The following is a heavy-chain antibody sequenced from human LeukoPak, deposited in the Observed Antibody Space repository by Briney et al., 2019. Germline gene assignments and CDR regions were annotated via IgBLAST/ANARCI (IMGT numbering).Heavy chain of an antibody. V-gene: IGHV4-34*01. Sequence: SETLSLTCAVYGGSFSGYYWSWIRQPPGKGLEWIGEINHSGSTNYNPSLKSRVTISVDTSKNQFSLKLSSVTAADTAVYYCARGRGVGQEVSVWGQGTLVTVSS. CDR2: INHSGST. J-gene: IGHJ4*02. CDR1: GGSFSGYY. D-gene: IGHD3-3*01. CDR3: ARGRGVGQEVSV.